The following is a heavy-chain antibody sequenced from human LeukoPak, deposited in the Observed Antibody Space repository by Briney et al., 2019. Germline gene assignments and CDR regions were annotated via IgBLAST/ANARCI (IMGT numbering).Heavy chain of an antibody. D-gene: IGHD6-13*01. CDR2: SSGSSI. Sequence: PGGSLRLSCAASGFIFSDYYMSWIRQAPGKGLEWVSYSSGSSIYYADFVKGRFTISRDNAKNSLYLQMNSLRAEDTAVYYCAREGSSSWYVDYWGQGTLVTVSS. J-gene: IGHJ4*02. CDR1: GFIFSDYY. CDR3: AREGSSSWYVDY. V-gene: IGHV3-11*01.